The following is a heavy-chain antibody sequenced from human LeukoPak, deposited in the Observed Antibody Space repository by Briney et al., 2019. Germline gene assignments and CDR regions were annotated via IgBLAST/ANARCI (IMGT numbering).Heavy chain of an antibody. V-gene: IGHV4-34*01. CDR3: ARDGGAARRDRRFDY. CDR2: INHSGST. D-gene: IGHD6-6*01. Sequence: SETLSLTCAVYGGSFSGYYWSWIRQPPGKGLEWIGEINHSGSTNYNPSLKSRVTISVDTSKNQFSLKLSSVTAADTAVYYCARDGGAARRDRRFDYWGQGTLVTFSS. J-gene: IGHJ4*02. CDR1: GGSFSGYY.